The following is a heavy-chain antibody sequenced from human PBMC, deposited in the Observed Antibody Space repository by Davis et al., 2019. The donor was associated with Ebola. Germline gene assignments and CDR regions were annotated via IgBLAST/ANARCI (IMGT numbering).Heavy chain of an antibody. CDR2: IKRDGDAGTI. V-gene: IGHV3-15*07. D-gene: IGHD2-15*01. Sequence: GESLKISCAASGFPFSNAWMNWVRLAPGKGLEWVARIKRDGDAGTIDYAAPVRGRFIISRDDGGNTLYLYMNSLKTDDTAIYYCTTDEAGSRYRGQGSPVTVSS. J-gene: IGHJ4*02. CDR1: GFPFSNAW. CDR3: TTDEAGSRY.